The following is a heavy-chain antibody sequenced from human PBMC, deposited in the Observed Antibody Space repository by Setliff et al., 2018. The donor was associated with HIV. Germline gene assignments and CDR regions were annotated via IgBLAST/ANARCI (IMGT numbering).Heavy chain of an antibody. CDR1: GYTLSSYG. Sequence: APVKVSCKAAGYTLSSYGISWVRQTPGQGLEWMGWISANGNKYYPPKVHDRLSLTIDISTTTAHLQLRNLRSDDTAVYFCAREVPSNTGSYYKKYWGQGTLVTVSS. CDR3: AREVPSNTGSYYKKY. J-gene: IGHJ4*02. CDR2: ISANGNK. V-gene: IGHV1-18*01. D-gene: IGHD3-10*01.